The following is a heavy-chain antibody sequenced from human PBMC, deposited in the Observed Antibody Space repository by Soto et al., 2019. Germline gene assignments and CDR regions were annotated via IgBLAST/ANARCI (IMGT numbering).Heavy chain of an antibody. Sequence: PSQTLSLTCAISGDSVSSNSAAWNWIRQSPSRGLEWLGRTYYRSKWYNDYAVSVKSRITINPDTSKNQFSLQLNSVTPEDTAVYYCAREPTIFGVVIRGYCYYYGMDVWGQGTTVTVSS. CDR1: GDSVSSNSAA. CDR2: TYYRSKWYN. J-gene: IGHJ6*02. D-gene: IGHD3-3*01. V-gene: IGHV6-1*01. CDR3: AREPTIFGVVIRGYCYYYGMDV.